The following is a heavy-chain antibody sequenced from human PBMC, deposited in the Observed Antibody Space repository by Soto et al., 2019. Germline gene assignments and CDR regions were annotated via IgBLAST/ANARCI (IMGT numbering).Heavy chain of an antibody. D-gene: IGHD3-16*01. J-gene: IGHJ4*02. CDR2: ITYSGGST. CDR3: ATVMRSTSSTANFDY. V-gene: IGHV3-23*01. Sequence: EVQLLESGGGLVQPGGSLRLSCAASGFTFSMFAMNWVRQAPGKGLEWVASITYSGGSTNYADSVRGRFTISRDNSKNTLSLQMTILRAEDTAVYYCATVMRSTSSTANFDYWGRGTLVTVSS. CDR1: GFTFSMFA.